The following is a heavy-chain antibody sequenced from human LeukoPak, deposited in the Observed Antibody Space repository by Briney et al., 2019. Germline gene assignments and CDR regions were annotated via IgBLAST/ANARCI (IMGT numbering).Heavy chain of an antibody. CDR1: GGTFSSYA. J-gene: IGHJ4*02. V-gene: IGHV1-69*04. CDR2: IIPILGIA. Sequence: GASVKVSCKASGGTFSSYAISWVRQAPGQGLEWMGRIIPILGIANYAQKFQGRVTITADKSTSTAYMELSSLRSEDTAVYYCARDVDPYSGYDYSDYWGQGTLVTVSS. D-gene: IGHD5-12*01. CDR3: ARDVDPYSGYDYSDY.